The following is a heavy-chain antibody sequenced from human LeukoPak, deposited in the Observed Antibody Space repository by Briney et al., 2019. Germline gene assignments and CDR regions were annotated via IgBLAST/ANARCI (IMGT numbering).Heavy chain of an antibody. Sequence: GASVKVSCKASGYTFTSYDINWMRQATGQGLEWMGWMNPSSGNTGYAQKFQGRVTIARNTSISTAYMELSSLRSEDTAVYYCARRKRYCTNGVCPPYYFDYWGQGTLVTVSS. D-gene: IGHD2-8*01. V-gene: IGHV1-8*03. CDR1: GYTFTSYD. CDR3: ARRKRYCTNGVCPPYYFDY. J-gene: IGHJ4*02. CDR2: MNPSSGNT.